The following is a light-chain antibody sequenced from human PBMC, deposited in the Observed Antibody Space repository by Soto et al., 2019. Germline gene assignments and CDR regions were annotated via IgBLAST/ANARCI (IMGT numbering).Light chain of an antibody. V-gene: IGLV2-14*01. CDR2: DVS. Sequence: QSALTQPASVSGSPGQSITISCTGTSSDVGGYNYVSWYQQHPGKAPKLMIYDVSNRPSGVSNRFSGSKSGNTASLTISGFQAEDEADYYCSSYTSSSTNYVFGTGTKLTVL. CDR1: SSDVGGYNY. CDR3: SSYTSSSTNYV. J-gene: IGLJ1*01.